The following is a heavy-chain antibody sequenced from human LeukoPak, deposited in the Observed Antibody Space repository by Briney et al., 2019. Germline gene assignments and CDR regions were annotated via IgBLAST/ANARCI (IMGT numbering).Heavy chain of an antibody. J-gene: IGHJ3*02. V-gene: IGHV1-18*01. CDR2: ISAYNGNT. Sequence: ASVKVSCKASGYTFTSYGISRVRQAPGQGLEWMGWISAYNGNTNYAQKLQGRVTMTTDTSTSTAYMELRSLRSDDTAVYYCARDKSEATINDAFDIWGQGTMVTVSS. CDR1: GYTFTSYG. CDR3: ARDKSEATINDAFDI. D-gene: IGHD5-24*01.